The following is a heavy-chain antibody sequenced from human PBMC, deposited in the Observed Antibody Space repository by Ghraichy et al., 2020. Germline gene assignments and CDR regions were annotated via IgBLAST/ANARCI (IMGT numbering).Heavy chain of an antibody. D-gene: IGHD1-20*01. CDR3: ARHINNFDFNYDAFDV. V-gene: IGHV4-39*01. CDR2: VFYSGST. J-gene: IGHJ3*01. Sequence: SETLSLTCTVSGDSIGMNTYYWGWIRQPPGKGLEWIGSVFYSGSTFYNPSLKSRITISVDTSRNQFSLKMTSVTAADTAFYYCARHINNFDFNYDAFDVWGQGTMVTVSS. CDR1: GDSIGMNTYY.